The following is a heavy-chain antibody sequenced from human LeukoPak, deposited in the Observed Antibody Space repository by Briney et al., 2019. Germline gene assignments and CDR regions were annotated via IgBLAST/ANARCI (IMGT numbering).Heavy chain of an antibody. D-gene: IGHD3-22*01. Sequence: PGGSLRLSCAASGFAFHNYWMSWVRQAPGKGLEWVANIKVDGSEEYYVDSVKGRFTISRDNAKNSLYLQMNSLRAEDTAVYYCARVLPASGYYDSSGYYYEDYWGQGTLVTVSS. CDR3: ARVLPASGYYDSSGYYYEDY. J-gene: IGHJ4*02. CDR2: IKVDGSEE. CDR1: GFAFHNYW. V-gene: IGHV3-7*01.